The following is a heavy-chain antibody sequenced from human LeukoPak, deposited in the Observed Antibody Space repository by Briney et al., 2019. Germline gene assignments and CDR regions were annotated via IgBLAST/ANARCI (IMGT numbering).Heavy chain of an antibody. CDR1: GFTFSSYG. V-gene: IGHV3-23*01. CDR3: AKDGGGYYTWAFDY. J-gene: IGHJ4*02. CDR2: ISGGGGRT. D-gene: IGHD3-22*01. Sequence: PGGTLRLSCAAPGFTFSSYGMNWVRQAPGKGLEWDSGISGGGGRTYYADSVKGRFTIARDNSKNTLYLQMNSLRAEDTAIYYCAKDGGGYYTWAFDYWGQGTLVTVSS.